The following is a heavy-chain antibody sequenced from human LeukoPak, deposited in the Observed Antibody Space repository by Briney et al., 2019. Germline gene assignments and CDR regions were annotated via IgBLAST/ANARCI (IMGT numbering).Heavy chain of an antibody. Sequence: SDTLSLPYTVSVDSINYYYWCWMRESPGKGLEGSGYIYYNWSTSYNPSLTSRVAISVDTSKSQFSLRLTSVTAADTAVYYCARGGRGYSDPFAHWSQGTLVTVSS. V-gene: IGHV4-59*07. J-gene: IGHJ4*02. D-gene: IGHD5-18*01. CDR2: IYYNWST. CDR3: ARGGRGYSDPFAH. CDR1: VDSINYYY.